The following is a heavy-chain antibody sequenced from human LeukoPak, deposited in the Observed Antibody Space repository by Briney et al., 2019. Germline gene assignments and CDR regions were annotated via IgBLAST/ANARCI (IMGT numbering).Heavy chain of an antibody. CDR3: ARHWAETTGPIAFDV. J-gene: IGHJ3*01. D-gene: IGHD1-14*01. CDR2: IYYSGNT. Sequence: PSETLSLTCIVSGASIISYSWSWIRQPPGRGLEWIGYIYYSGNTNNNPSLKSRVTISVDTSENQFSLKLSSVTAADTAVYYCARHWAETTGPIAFDVLGQARMVAVSS. V-gene: IGHV4-59*01. CDR1: GASIISYS.